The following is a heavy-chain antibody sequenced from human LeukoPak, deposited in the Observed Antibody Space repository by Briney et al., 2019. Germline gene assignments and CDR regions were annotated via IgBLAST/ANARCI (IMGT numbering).Heavy chain of an antibody. V-gene: IGHV3-72*01. D-gene: IGHD1-26*01. CDR3: ARAGATGSAVGDY. J-gene: IGHJ4*02. CDR2: TRNKANSYTT. Sequence: PGGSLRLSCAASGFTFSDHYMDWVRQAPGKGLEWVGRTRNKANSYTTEYAASVKGRFTISRDDSKNSLYLQTNSLKTEDTAVYYCARAGATGSAVGDYWGQGTLVTVSS. CDR1: GFTFSDHY.